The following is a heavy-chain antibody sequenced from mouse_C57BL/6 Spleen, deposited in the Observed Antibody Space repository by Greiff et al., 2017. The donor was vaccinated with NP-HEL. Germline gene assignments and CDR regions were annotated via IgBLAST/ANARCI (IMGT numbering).Heavy chain of an antibody. V-gene: IGHV5-17*01. CDR1: GFTFSDYG. CDR3: ARGIKGAWFAY. Sequence: EVKVVESGGGLVKPGGSLKLSCAASGFTFSDYGMHWVRQAPEKGLEWVAYISSGSSTIYYADTVKGRFTISRDNAKNTLFLQMTSLRSEDTAMYYCARGIKGAWFAYWGQGTLVTVSA. J-gene: IGHJ3*01. D-gene: IGHD2-4*01. CDR2: ISSGSSTI.